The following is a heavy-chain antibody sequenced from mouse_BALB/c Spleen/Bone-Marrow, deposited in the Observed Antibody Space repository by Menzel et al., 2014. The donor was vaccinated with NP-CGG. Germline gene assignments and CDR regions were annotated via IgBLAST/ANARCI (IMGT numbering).Heavy chain of an antibody. CDR3: TRRAAYYFDC. D-gene: IGHD3-3*01. CDR2: INPSSGYT. CDR1: GYTFTSYP. J-gene: IGHJ2*01. V-gene: IGHV1-4*01. Sequence: QVQLQQSGAELARPGASVWMSCKASGYTFTSYPMNWVKQRPGQGLEWIGYINPSSGYTNYNQKFKDKATLTADKSSSTAYMQLSSLTSEDSAVYYCTRRAAYYFDCWGQGTTLAVSS.